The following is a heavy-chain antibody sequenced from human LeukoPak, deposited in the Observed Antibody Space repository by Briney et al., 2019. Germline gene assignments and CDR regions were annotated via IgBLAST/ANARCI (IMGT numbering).Heavy chain of an antibody. Sequence: ASVMVSCKAYGSTFISYGISWVRQAPGQGLEWMGWIRDYNGNINYAQKFQGRVTMATDKSTRTSYMELRSLRSDDTAVYYCASFACGPDCYFGDGMDVWGQGTTVTVSS. V-gene: IGHV1-18*01. CDR3: ASFACGPDCYFGDGMDV. D-gene: IGHD2-21*02. J-gene: IGHJ6*02. CDR2: IRDYNGNI. CDR1: GSTFISYG.